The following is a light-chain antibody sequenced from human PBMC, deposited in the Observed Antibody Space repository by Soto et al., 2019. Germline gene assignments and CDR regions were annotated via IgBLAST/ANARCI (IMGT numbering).Light chain of an antibody. Sequence: DIQMTQSPSYVSASVGDRVTITCRASQDIRNWLAWYQQKPGKAPKLLIYAASNLQSGVPSRFSGSGSGTEFTLTISSLQPDDFATYYCQQYNSYSFGQGTKVDIK. CDR3: QQYNSYS. J-gene: IGKJ1*01. CDR1: QDIRNW. CDR2: AAS. V-gene: IGKV1D-16*01.